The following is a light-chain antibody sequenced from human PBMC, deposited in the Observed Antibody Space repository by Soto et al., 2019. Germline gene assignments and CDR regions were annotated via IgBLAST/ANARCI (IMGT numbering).Light chain of an antibody. J-gene: IGLJ2*01. CDR2: SNN. Sequence: QSVLTQPPSASGTPGQRVTISCSGSSSNIGSNTVNWYQQLPGTAPKLLIYSNNQRPSGVPGRFSGNTSGTSAPLAISGLEAEDEADYYCAEWDGSLNGVVFGGGTKLTVL. CDR3: AEWDGSLNGVV. CDR1: SSNIGSNT. V-gene: IGLV1-44*01.